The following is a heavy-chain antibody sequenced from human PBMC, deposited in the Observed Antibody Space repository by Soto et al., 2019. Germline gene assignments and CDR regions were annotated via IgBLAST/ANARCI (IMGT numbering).Heavy chain of an antibody. CDR2: TYYRSKWYN. CDR3: ARSTQKLNKYAPATLLDY. D-gene: IGHD2-8*01. CDR1: GDSVSSDSAT. J-gene: IGHJ4*02. Sequence: PSQTLSLTCAISGDSVSSDSATWNWIRQSPSRGLEWLGRTYYRSKWYNDYAVSVESRVTINPDTSKNQFSLQFSLVTPEDTPVYCCARSTQKLNKYAPATLLDYWGQGIFVTVSS. V-gene: IGHV6-1*01.